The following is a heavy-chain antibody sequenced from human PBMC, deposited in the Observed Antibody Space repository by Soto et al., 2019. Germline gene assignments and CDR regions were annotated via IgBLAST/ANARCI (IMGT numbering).Heavy chain of an antibody. Sequence: GASVKVSCKASGGTFSSYAISWVRQAPGQGLEWMGGIIPIFGTANYAQKFQGRVTITADESTSTAYMELSSLRSEDTAVYYCAIDLKRNWKYVRAPTWCDPWCQRTLGTVSA. V-gene: IGHV1-69*13. D-gene: IGHD1-7*01. CDR1: GGTFSSYA. J-gene: IGHJ5*02. CDR3: AIDLKRNWKYVRAPTWCDP. CDR2: IIPIFGTA.